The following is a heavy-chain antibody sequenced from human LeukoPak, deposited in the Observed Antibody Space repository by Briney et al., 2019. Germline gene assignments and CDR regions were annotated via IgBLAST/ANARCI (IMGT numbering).Heavy chain of an antibody. CDR1: GYTFTSYY. CDR3: ASSSSAGIVVVPAARRHEEEYYFDY. Sequence: ASVKVSCKASGYTFTSYYMHWVRQAPGQGLEWMGIINPRGDSTTYAQKFQGRVTITADESTSTAYMELSSLGSEDTAVYYCASSSSAGIVVVPAARRHEEEYYFDYWGQGTLVTVSS. J-gene: IGHJ4*02. V-gene: IGHV1-46*01. D-gene: IGHD2-2*01. CDR2: INPRGDST.